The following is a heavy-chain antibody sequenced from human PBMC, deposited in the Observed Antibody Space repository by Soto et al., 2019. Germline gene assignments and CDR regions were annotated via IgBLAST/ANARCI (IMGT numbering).Heavy chain of an antibody. CDR3: GRDGGYQRFDF. CDR1: GYTFTSYY. Sequence: QVQLVKSGAEVKKPGASVKVSCKASGYTFTSYYIHWVRQAPGQGLEWMGIINPSGGDITYAQKFQGRVTMTRDTSTSTVYMELSSLRSEDTAVYYCGRDGGYQRFDFWGQGPLVTVSS. V-gene: IGHV1-46*03. D-gene: IGHD2-2*01. CDR2: INPSGGDI. J-gene: IGHJ4*02.